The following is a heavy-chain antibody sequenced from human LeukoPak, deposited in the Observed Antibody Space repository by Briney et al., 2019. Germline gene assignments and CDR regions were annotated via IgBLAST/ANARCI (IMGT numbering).Heavy chain of an antibody. V-gene: IGHV3-20*04. D-gene: IGHD4-17*01. CDR2: INWNGGST. J-gene: IGHJ4*02. CDR1: GFTFDDYG. Sequence: GGSLRLSCAASGFTFDDYGMSWVRQAPGKGLEWVSGINWNGGSTGYADSVKGRFTISRDNAKNYLYLQMNSLRAEDTALYYCARDDYGDYYFDYWGQGTLVTVSS. CDR3: ARDDYGDYYFDY.